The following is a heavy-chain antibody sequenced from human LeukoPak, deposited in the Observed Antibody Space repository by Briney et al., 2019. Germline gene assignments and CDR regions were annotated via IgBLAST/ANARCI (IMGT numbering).Heavy chain of an antibody. CDR1: GGSISSGGYY. Sequence: SETLSLTCTVSGGSISSGGYYWSWIRQPPGKGLEWIGYIYHSGSTYYNPSLKSRVTISVDTSKNQFSLKLSSVTAADTAVYYCAREIHDYGDYDAVDAFDIWGQGTMVTVSS. CDR2: IYHSGST. CDR3: AREIHDYGDYDAVDAFDI. V-gene: IGHV4-30-2*01. D-gene: IGHD4-17*01. J-gene: IGHJ3*02.